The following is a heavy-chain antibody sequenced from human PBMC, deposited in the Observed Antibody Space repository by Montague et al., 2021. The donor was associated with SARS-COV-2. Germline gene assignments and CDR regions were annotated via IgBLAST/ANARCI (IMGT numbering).Heavy chain of an antibody. Sequence: SETLSLTCTVSGGSVSSGGSYWGWIRQPPGKGLEWIGYIYYSGSTNYNPSLKSRVTISVDTSKNQFSLKLSSVTAADTAVYYCARLLSWIAAAGTIHYFDYWGQGTLVTVSS. D-gene: IGHD6-13*01. CDR3: ARLLSWIAAAGTIHYFDY. CDR1: GGSVSSGGSY. V-gene: IGHV4-61*08. CDR2: IYYSGST. J-gene: IGHJ4*02.